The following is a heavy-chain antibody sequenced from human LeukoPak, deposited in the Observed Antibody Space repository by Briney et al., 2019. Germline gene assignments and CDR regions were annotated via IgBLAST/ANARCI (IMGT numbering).Heavy chain of an antibody. CDR1: NYSISGINW. J-gene: IGHJ4*02. D-gene: IGHD1-1*01. V-gene: IGHV4-28*01. Sequence: SETLSLTCTVSNYSISGINWWGWIRQPPGKGLEWIAYIYYSGATYYNTLFRSRATVSVDMSENHFALKLTSVTAVDTAVYYCASTGNWDDLGVDFWGQGIPVTVSS. CDR2: IYYSGAT. CDR3: ASTGNWDDLGVDF.